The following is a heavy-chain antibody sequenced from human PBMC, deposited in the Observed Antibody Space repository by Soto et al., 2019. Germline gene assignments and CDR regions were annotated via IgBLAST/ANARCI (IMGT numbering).Heavy chain of an antibody. CDR3: ADSWLPTSY. Sequence: PGGSLRLSCAVSGFTVSSNYMSWVRQAPGKGLVWVSRISPDGRTTTYADSVKGRFTISRDNAKSTLYLQMNSLTVEDGAVYYCADSWLPTSYWGPGTLVTVSS. J-gene: IGHJ4*02. CDR2: ISPDGRTT. CDR1: GFTVSSNY. D-gene: IGHD3-10*01. V-gene: IGHV3-74*01.